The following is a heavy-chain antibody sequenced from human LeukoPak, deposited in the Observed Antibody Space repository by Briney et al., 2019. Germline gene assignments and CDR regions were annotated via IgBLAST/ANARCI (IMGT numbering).Heavy chain of an antibody. CDR3: AKLDSSSSDAFDI. V-gene: IGHV4-59*08. CDR1: GGSISSYY. CDR2: IYYSGST. D-gene: IGHD3-22*01. Sequence: SETLSLTCTVSGGSISSYYWSWIRQPPGKGLEWIGYIYYSGSTNYNPSLKSRVTISVDTSKNQSSLKLSSVTAADTAVYYCAKLDSSSSDAFDIWGQGTMVTVSS. J-gene: IGHJ3*02.